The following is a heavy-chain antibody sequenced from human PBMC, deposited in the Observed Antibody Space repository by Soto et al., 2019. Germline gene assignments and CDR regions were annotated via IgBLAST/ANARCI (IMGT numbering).Heavy chain of an antibody. D-gene: IGHD2-15*01. CDR2: VSGSGDYT. Sequence: VQLLESGGGMVQPGESLRLSCAASGFTFSSYAMTWVRQAPGKGREWVSSVSGSGDYTYFADSVKGRFTISRDNSKDTLYLQMRSLRVEDTAIYYCAKDSRSHPQGWFDPWGQGTLVTVSS. J-gene: IGHJ5*02. V-gene: IGHV3-23*01. CDR1: GFTFSSYA. CDR3: AKDSRSHPQGWFDP.